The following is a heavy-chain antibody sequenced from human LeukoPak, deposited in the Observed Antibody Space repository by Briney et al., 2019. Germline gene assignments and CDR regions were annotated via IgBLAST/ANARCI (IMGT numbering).Heavy chain of an antibody. CDR1: GFTFSSYA. V-gene: IGHV3-30*04. D-gene: IGHD3-10*01. J-gene: IGHJ4*02. CDR2: ISYDGSNK. CDR3: ARERGYYGSGRYGADFDY. Sequence: GRSLRLSCAASGFTFSSYAMHWVRQAPGKGLEGVAVISYDGSNKYYADSVKGRCTLSRDTSKNTLYLQMNSLRAEDTAVYYCARERGYYGSGRYGADFDYWGQGTLVSVSS.